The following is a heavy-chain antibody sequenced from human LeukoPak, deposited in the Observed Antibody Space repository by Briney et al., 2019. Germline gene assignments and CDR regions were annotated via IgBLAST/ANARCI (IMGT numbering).Heavy chain of an antibody. CDR2: IYTSGST. CDR3: ARDRKGRITMVRGAWTDYYGMDV. Sequence: SETLSLTCTVSGGSISSYYWSWIRQPAGKGLEWIGRIYTSGSTNYNPSLKSRVTMPVDTSKNQFSLKLSSVTAADTAVYYCARDRKGRITMVRGAWTDYYGMDVWGQGTTVTVSS. J-gene: IGHJ6*02. D-gene: IGHD3-10*01. CDR1: GGSISSYY. V-gene: IGHV4-4*07.